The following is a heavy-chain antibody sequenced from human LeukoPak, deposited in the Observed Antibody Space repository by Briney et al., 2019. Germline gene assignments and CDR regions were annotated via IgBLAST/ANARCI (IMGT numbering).Heavy chain of an antibody. J-gene: IGHJ5*02. CDR1: GGSFSGYY. CDR2: IYHSGST. V-gene: IGHV4-34*01. D-gene: IGHD6-6*01. Sequence: SETLSLTCAVYGGSFSGYYWSWIRQPPGKGLEWIGYIYHSGSTYYNPSLKSRVTISVDRSKNQFSLKLSSVTAADTAVYYCARDHGSVGVIAARLSWFDPWGQGTLVTVSS. CDR3: ARDHGSVGVIAARLSWFDP.